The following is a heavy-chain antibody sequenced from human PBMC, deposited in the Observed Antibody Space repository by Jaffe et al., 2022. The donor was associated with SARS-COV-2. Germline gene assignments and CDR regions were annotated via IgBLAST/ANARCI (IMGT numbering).Heavy chain of an antibody. D-gene: IGHD5-18*01. J-gene: IGHJ4*02. V-gene: IGHV4-34*01. CDR2: INRGGST. CDR1: GGSFSGYY. CDR3: ARGLGYSYGHWGLDY. Sequence: QVQLQQWGAGLLKPSETLSLTCAVYGGSFSGYYWSWIRQPPGKGLEWIGEINRGGSTNYNPSLKSRVTISVDTSRNQFSLKLISVTAADTAVYYCARGLGYSYGHWGLDYWGQGSLVTVSS.